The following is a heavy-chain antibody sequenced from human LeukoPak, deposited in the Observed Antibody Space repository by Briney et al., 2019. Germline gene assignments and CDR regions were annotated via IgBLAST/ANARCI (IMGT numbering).Heavy chain of an antibody. J-gene: IGHJ4*02. CDR3: ARDLGITMIVNYFDY. CDR2: INPSGGAT. V-gene: IGHV1-46*01. Sequence: ASVKVSCTASGYTFTSYYMHWVRQAPGQGLEWMGIINPSGGATKYAQKFQGRVTMTRDTSTSTLYVELSSLRSEDTAVYYCARDLGITMIVNYFDYWGQGTLVTVSS. D-gene: IGHD3-22*01. CDR1: GYTFTSYY.